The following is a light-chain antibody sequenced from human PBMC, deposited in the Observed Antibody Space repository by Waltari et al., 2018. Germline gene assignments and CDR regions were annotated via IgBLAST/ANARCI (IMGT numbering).Light chain of an antibody. CDR2: KDT. CDR1: AVPRRY. V-gene: IGLV3-25*03. CDR3: QSTDNSGTYVV. Sequence: SYELTQPTSVSVSPGRTARNNSSGDAVPRRYACWYQQRSGQAPVLVIYKDTERPSGIPERFSGSSSGTRVTLTISGVQAQDEADYYCQSTDNSGTYVVFGGGTKLTVL. J-gene: IGLJ2*01.